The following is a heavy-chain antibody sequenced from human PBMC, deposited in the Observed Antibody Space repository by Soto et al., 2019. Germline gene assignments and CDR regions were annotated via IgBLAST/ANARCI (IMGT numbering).Heavy chain of an antibody. CDR2: ISASSDAA. D-gene: IGHD1-26*01. J-gene: IGHJ6*02. V-gene: IGHV3-23*01. CDR1: GFPFSTSA. CDR3: AKYSGSYPVYNGLSL. Sequence: EVQLLESGGGLVQPGGSLRLSCAASGFPFSTSAMNWVRQAPGKGLEWVSIISASSDAAYYAESVKGRFASSRDNSKNSLYLKMNSVRAEDTAVYYCAKYSGSYPVYNGLSLWGQGTTVTVS.